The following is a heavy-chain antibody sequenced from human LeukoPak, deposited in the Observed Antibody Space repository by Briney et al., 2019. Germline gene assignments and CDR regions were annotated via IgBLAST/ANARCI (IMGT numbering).Heavy chain of an antibody. V-gene: IGHV3-21*04. CDR3: AKVYRIAVAPYYFDY. D-gene: IGHD6-19*01. Sequence: GGSLRLSXAASGFTFSSYSMNWVCQAPGKGLEWVSSSSSSSSYIYYADSVKGRFTISRDNSKNTLYLQMNSLRAEDTAVYYCAKVYRIAVAPYYFDYWGQGTLVTVSS. CDR1: GFTFSSYS. CDR2: SSSSSSYI. J-gene: IGHJ4*02.